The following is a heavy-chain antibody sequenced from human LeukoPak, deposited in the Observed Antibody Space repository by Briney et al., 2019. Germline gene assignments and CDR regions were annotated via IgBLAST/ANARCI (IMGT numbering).Heavy chain of an antibody. J-gene: IGHJ6*02. CDR1: GFTLSSYG. CDR3: AKERGYSSPLGYGMDV. D-gene: IGHD5-18*01. CDR2: IRYDGSNK. Sequence: TGGSLRLSCAASGFTLSSYGMHWVRQAPGKGLEWVAFIRYDGSNKYYADSVKGRFTISRDNSKNTLYLQMNSLRAEDTAVYYCAKERGYSSPLGYGMDVWGQGTTVIVSS. V-gene: IGHV3-30*02.